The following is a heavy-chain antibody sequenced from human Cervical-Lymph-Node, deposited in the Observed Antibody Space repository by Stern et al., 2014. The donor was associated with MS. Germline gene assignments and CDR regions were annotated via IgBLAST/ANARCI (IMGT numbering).Heavy chain of an antibody. Sequence: QVQLVQSGAEVKKPGSSVKVSCQASGGTFNVYAINWLRQAPGQGLEWMGGIIPLIGPDNAVQKSQGRFPIPAAEATRTSSMQLSSLRSNDTAVYYCARDGRHTNNYGLDVWGQGTTVTVSS. V-gene: IGHV1-69*01. J-gene: IGHJ6*02. CDR3: ARDGRHTNNYGLDV. CDR1: GGTFNVYA. CDR2: IIPLIGPD.